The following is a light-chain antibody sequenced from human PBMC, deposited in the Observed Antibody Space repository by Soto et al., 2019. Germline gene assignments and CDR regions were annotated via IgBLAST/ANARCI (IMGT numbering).Light chain of an antibody. J-gene: IGLJ1*01. CDR2: EVT. Sequence: QSALTQPASVSGSPGQSITISCTGTSHDVGRYDYVSWYQQHPGKAPKILIYEVTYRPSGVSNRFSASKSGNTASLTISGLQPEDEADYYCNSYTSSNTLVFGTGTKLTV. CDR3: NSYTSSNTLV. V-gene: IGLV2-14*01. CDR1: SHDVGRYDY.